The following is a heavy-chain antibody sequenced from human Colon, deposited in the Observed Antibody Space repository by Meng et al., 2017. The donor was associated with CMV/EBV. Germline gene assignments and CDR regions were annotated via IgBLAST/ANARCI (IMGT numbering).Heavy chain of an antibody. J-gene: IGHJ4*02. CDR1: GGFISGSYYY. CDR3: ARETSGWSTGLDS. Sequence: SETLSLTCTVSGGFISGSYYYWAWIPQPPGKGLEWIGYISYSGNTNYNPSLKSRLTIEVDTSRNQFSLKLTSVSAADTAMYYCARETSGWSTGLDSWGQGTLVTVSS. CDR2: ISYSGNT. V-gene: IGHV4-61*05. D-gene: IGHD6-19*01.